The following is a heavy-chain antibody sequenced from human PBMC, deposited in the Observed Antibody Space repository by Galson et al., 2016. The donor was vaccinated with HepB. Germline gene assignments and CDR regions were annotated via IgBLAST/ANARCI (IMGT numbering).Heavy chain of an antibody. Sequence: SLRLSCAASGFSFSTYTMNWVRQAPGKGLEWVSVSASGDITYYAQSVKGRFTISRDKSKNTLFLNMISLRAEDTASYYCASHLGGSSLDPFDIWGRGTMVTVSS. V-gene: IGHV3-23*01. D-gene: IGHD3-16*01. CDR1: GFSFSTYT. J-gene: IGHJ3*02. CDR2: SASGDIT. CDR3: ASHLGGSSLDPFDI.